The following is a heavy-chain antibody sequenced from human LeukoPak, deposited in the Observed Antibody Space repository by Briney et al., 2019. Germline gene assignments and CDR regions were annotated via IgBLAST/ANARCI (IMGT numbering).Heavy chain of an antibody. D-gene: IGHD6-13*01. J-gene: IGHJ4*02. Sequence: PSETLSLTCTVSGGSISSGGYYWSWIRQHPGKGLEWIGYIYYSGSTYYNPSLKSRVTISVDTSKNQFSLKLSSVTAADTAVYYCARAFVSGSSWYNFDYWGQGTLVTVSS. CDR2: IYYSGST. CDR1: GGSISSGGYY. CDR3: ARAFVSGSSWYNFDY. V-gene: IGHV4-31*03.